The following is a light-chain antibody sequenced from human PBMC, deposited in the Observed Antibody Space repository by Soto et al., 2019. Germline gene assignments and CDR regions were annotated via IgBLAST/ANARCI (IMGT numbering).Light chain of an antibody. CDR2: DTS. V-gene: IGKV1-8*01. Sequence: AIWMTQSPSSLSASTEDRVTITCRASQGISSYLAWYQQKPGKAPKLLVYDTSSLESGVPSRFSGSASGTEFTLTISSLQPDDFATYYCQQYNSHPFPFGQGTKLDIK. J-gene: IGKJ1*01. CDR1: QGISSY. CDR3: QQYNSHPFP.